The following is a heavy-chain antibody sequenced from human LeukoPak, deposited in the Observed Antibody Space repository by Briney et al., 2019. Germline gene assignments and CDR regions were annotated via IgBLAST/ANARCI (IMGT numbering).Heavy chain of an antibody. J-gene: IGHJ4*02. CDR3: AAGTAADY. CDR2: ISSSSSYT. CDR1: GYSVSTNY. V-gene: IGHV3-11*03. D-gene: IGHD6-13*01. Sequence: GGSLRLSCAASGYSVSTNYMTWVRQAPGKGLEWVSYISSSSSYTNYADSVKGRFTISRDNAKNVLYLQMNSLRVEDTAVYYCAAGTAADYWGLGTLVAVSS.